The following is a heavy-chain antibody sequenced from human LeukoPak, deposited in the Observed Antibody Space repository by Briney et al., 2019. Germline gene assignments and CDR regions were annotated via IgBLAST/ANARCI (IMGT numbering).Heavy chain of an antibody. CDR3: ARGSITMIPPRDAADAFDI. J-gene: IGHJ3*02. V-gene: IGHV1-69*06. D-gene: IGHD3-22*01. CDR2: IIPIFGTA. Sequence: GASVKVSCKASGGTFSSYAISWVRQAPGQGLEWMGGIIPIFGTANYAQKFQGRVTMTGDTSTSTVYMELSSLRSEDTAVYYCARGSITMIPPRDAADAFDIWGQGTMVTVSS. CDR1: GGTFSSYA.